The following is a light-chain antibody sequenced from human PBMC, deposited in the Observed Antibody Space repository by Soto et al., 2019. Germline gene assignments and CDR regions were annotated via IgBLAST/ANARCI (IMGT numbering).Light chain of an antibody. CDR3: QQVGSSPFT. V-gene: IGKV3-20*01. CDR2: GAS. CDR1: QSVSSDY. Sequence: EIVLTQSPGTLSLSPGERATLSCRASQSVSSDYLAWYQQKPGHAPRLLIYGASSRATGIPDRFSGSGSGTDFALTISRLEPEDFAVYYCQQVGSSPFTFGGGTKVEIK. J-gene: IGKJ4*01.